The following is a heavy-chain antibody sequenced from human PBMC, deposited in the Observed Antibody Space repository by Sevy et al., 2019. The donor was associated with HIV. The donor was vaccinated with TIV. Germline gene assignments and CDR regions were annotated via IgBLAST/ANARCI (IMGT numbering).Heavy chain of an antibody. CDR1: GFTFSSYG. D-gene: IGHD3-3*01. CDR3: ARDRAIDFWSGYSLYYYYGMDV. V-gene: IGHV3-33*01. J-gene: IGHJ6*02. Sequence: SLRLSCAASGFTFSSYGMHWVRQAPGKGLEWVAVIWYDGSNKYYADSVKGRFTISRDNSKNTLYLQMNSLRAEDTAVYYCARDRAIDFWSGYSLYYYYGMDVWGQGTTVTVSS. CDR2: IWYDGSNK.